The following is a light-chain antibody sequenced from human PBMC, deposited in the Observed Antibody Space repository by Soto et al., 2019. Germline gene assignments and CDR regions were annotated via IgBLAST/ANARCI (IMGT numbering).Light chain of an antibody. CDR3: QQYGRSPRT. Sequence: EIVLTQSPGTLSLSPGQRATLSCRASQSVSSDYLAWFQQKPGQAPRLLIYGASSRATGIPDRFSGGGSGTDFTLPISRVEPEDFAVYYCQQYGRSPRTFGQGTKVEIK. J-gene: IGKJ1*01. V-gene: IGKV3-20*01. CDR1: QSVSSDY. CDR2: GAS.